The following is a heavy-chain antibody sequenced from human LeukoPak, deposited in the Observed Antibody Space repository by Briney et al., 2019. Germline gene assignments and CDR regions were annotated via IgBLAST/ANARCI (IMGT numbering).Heavy chain of an antibody. CDR2: INPNSGGT. Sequence: ASVKVSCKASGYTFTGYYMHWVRQAPGQGLEWMGWINPNSGGTNYAQKFQGGVTMTRDTSISTAYMELSRLRSDDTAVYYCARASSPYSSSWYYFDYWGQGTLVTVSS. J-gene: IGHJ4*02. V-gene: IGHV1-2*02. D-gene: IGHD6-13*01. CDR1: GYTFTGYY. CDR3: ARASSPYSSSWYYFDY.